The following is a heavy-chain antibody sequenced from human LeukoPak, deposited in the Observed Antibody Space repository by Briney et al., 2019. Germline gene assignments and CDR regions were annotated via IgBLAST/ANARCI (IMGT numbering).Heavy chain of an antibody. J-gene: IGHJ4*02. D-gene: IGHD6-6*01. V-gene: IGHV3-64D*09. CDR1: GFTFSSYA. Sequence: GGSLRLSCAASGFTFSSYAMHWVRQAPGKGLEYVSAINSNGGITFYADSMKGRFTISRDDSKNTLYLQMSSLRAEDTAIYYCVKGVAARLDYWGQGTLVTVSS. CDR3: VKGVAARLDY. CDR2: INSNGGIT.